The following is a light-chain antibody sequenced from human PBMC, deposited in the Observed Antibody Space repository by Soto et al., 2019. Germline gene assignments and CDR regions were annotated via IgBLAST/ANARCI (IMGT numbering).Light chain of an antibody. CDR2: GAS. Sequence: EIAMTQSPATLSVSPGQRATLSCRASQSVSNNYLAWYQQKPGQAPRLLIYGASNRATGIPDRFSGSGSGTDFTLTISRLEPEDFAVYYCQQYGSSGTFGQGTMADIK. J-gene: IGKJ1*01. CDR3: QQYGSSGT. V-gene: IGKV3-20*01. CDR1: QSVSNNY.